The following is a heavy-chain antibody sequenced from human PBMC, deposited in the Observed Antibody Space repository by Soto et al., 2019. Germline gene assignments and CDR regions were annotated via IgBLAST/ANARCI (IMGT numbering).Heavy chain of an antibody. V-gene: IGHV3-23*01. D-gene: IGHD4-17*01. Sequence: GSLRLSCAASGFTFSTYAISWVRQAPGKGLEWVSAISGSGDSTYSADSVRGRFTISRGNSINTLYLQMNNLGNEDTAVYYCAHPRGYGVFDAYDIWGQGTMVTV. CDR3: AHPRGYGVFDAYDI. CDR2: ISGSGDST. J-gene: IGHJ3*02. CDR1: GFTFSTYA.